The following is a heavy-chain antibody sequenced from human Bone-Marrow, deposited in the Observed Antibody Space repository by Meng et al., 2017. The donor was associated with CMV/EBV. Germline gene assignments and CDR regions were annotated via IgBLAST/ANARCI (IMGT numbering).Heavy chain of an antibody. Sequence: GESLKIPCAASGFTFSNAWMSWVRQAPGKGLEWVGRIKSKTDGGTTDYAAPVKGRFTISRDDSKNTLYLQMNSLKTEDTAVYYCTTDPRGYCSSTSCFYYYYYGMDVWGQGTTVTVSS. J-gene: IGHJ6*02. V-gene: IGHV3-15*01. D-gene: IGHD2-2*01. CDR1: GFTFSNAW. CDR2: IKSKTDGGTT. CDR3: TTDPRGYCSSTSCFYYYYYGMDV.